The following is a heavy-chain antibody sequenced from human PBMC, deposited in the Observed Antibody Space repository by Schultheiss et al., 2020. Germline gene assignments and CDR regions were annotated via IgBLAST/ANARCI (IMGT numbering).Heavy chain of an antibody. Sequence: GESLKISCAASGFTFSNAWMSWVRQAPGKGLEWVAVISYDGSNKYYADSVKGRFTISRDNSKNTLYLQMNSLRAEDTAMYYCASGDCYSGFDYWGQGTLVTVSS. CDR2: ISYDGSNK. J-gene: IGHJ4*02. CDR1: GFTFSNAW. V-gene: IGHV3-30*03. CDR3: ASGDCYSGFDY. D-gene: IGHD2-21*02.